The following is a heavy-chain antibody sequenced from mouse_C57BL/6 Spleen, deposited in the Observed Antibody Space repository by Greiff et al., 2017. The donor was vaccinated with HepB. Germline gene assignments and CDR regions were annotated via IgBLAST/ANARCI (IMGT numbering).Heavy chain of an antibody. Sequence: QVQLQQSGAELARPGASVKLSCKASGYTFTSYGISWVKQRTGQGLEWIGEIYPRSGNTYYNEKFKGKAKLTADKSSSTAYMELRSLTSEDSAVYVCARGYYYGSSYVWYFDVWGTGTTVTVSS. CDR2: IYPRSGNT. J-gene: IGHJ1*03. D-gene: IGHD1-1*01. V-gene: IGHV1-81*01. CDR1: GYTFTSYG. CDR3: ARGYYYGSSYVWYFDV.